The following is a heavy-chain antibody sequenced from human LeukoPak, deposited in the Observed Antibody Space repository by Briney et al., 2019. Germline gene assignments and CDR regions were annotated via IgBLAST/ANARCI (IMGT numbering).Heavy chain of an antibody. D-gene: IGHD6-13*01. V-gene: IGHV3-23*01. CDR1: GXTFSSFA. J-gene: IGHJ2*01. CDR3: ARATGSSWAARYFDL. Sequence: AGGSLRLSCAASGXTFSSFAMTWVRQAPGKGQEWVSAIRGSGGGTYYADSVKGRFTISRDNSKNTLYLQMNSLRAEDTAVYYCARATGSSWAARYFDLWGRGTLVTVSS. CDR2: IRGSGGGT.